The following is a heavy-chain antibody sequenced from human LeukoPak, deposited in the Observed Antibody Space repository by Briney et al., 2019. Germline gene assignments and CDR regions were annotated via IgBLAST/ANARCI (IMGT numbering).Heavy chain of an antibody. CDR3: ARRGRNYDILTGYYMYYYMDV. Sequence: AASVKVSCKASGYTFTSYDINWVRQATGQGLEWMGWMNPNSGNTGYAQKFQGRVTMTRNTSISTAYMELSSLRSEDTAVYYCARRGRNYDILTGYYMYYYMDVWGKGTTVTVSS. V-gene: IGHV1-8*01. CDR2: MNPNSGNT. D-gene: IGHD3-9*01. J-gene: IGHJ6*03. CDR1: GYTFTSYD.